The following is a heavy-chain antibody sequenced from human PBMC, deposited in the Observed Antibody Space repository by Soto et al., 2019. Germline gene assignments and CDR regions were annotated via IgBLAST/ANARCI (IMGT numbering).Heavy chain of an antibody. CDR1: GGSISSCGYS. V-gene: IGHV4-30-2*01. J-gene: IGHJ6*02. CDR3: ARGLDTAMARYYYGMDV. D-gene: IGHD5-18*01. CDR2: FYHSGST. Sequence: QLQLQESGSGLVKPSQTLSLTCAVSGGSISSCGYSWIWIRQPPGKALEWIGYFYHSGSTYYYPSLKSRVTISVDRSKNQFSLKLSSVTAADTAVYYCARGLDTAMARYYYGMDVWGQGTTVTVSS.